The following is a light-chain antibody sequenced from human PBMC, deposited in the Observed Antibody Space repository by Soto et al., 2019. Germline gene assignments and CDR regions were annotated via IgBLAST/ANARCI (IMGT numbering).Light chain of an antibody. Sequence: VMTQSPATLSVSPGEGATLSCRSSQSVSSFLAWYQQKPGQAPRLLIYGSSTRATGIPARFSGSGSGTKFTLTISSLQSEDSAVYYCQQYNDWPLTFGGGTKVEIK. CDR3: QQYNDWPLT. J-gene: IGKJ4*01. CDR2: GSS. CDR1: QSVSSF. V-gene: IGKV3-15*01.